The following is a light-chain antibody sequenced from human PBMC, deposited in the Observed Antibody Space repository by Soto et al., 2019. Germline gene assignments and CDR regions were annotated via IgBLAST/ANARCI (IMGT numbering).Light chain of an antibody. V-gene: IGLV2-8*01. CDR1: SSDVGGYNY. CDR3: NSYAVSNSFV. CDR2: EVN. J-gene: IGLJ1*01. Sequence: QSVLTQPPSASGSPGQSVTISCTGTSSDVGGYNYVSWYQQHPGKAPKLVIFEVNKRPSGVPDRFSGSKSGNTASLTVSGLQTEDEADYYCNSYAVSNSFVFGTGTKVTVL.